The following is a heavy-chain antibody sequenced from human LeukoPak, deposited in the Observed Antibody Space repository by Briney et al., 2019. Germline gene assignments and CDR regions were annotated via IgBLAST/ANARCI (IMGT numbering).Heavy chain of an antibody. Sequence: PSETLSLTCTVSGGSISSYYWSWIRQPPGKGLEWIGYIYYSGSTNYNPSLKSRVTISVDTSKNQFSLKLSSVTAADTAVYYCAGGYSYGSTYYYMDVWGKGTTVTISS. J-gene: IGHJ6*03. V-gene: IGHV4-59*01. CDR1: GGSISSYY. D-gene: IGHD5-18*01. CDR3: AGGYSYGSTYYYMDV. CDR2: IYYSGST.